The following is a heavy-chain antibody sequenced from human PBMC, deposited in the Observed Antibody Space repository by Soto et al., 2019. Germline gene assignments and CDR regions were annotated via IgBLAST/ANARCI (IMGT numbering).Heavy chain of an antibody. D-gene: IGHD1-1*01. Sequence: QVQVVQSGGEVKKPGASVKVYCKASGYTFTSYDMNWVRQATGQGFEWMGWMNANSGNTGYAQKIQDRVTMTPNTSISTAYIELRILTSEHTAVYYCAVARYSHRLSPFDYWGQGTLVTVPS. J-gene: IGHJ4*01. CDR3: AVARYSHRLSPFDY. CDR1: GYTFTSYD. V-gene: IGHV1-8*01. CDR2: MNANSGNT.